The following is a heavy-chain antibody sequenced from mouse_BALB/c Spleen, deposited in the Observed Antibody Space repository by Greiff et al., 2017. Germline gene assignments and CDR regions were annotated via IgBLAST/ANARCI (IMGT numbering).Heavy chain of an antibody. Sequence: QVQLQQSGAELVRPGSSVKISCKASGYAFSSYWMNWVKQRPGQGLEWIGQIYPGDGDTNYNGKFKGKATLTADKSSSTAYMQLSSLTSEDSAVYVCARFTATWGAMDYWGQGTSVTVSS. V-gene: IGHV1-80*01. CDR2: IYPGDGDT. CDR1: GYAFSSYW. CDR3: ARFTATWGAMDY. D-gene: IGHD1-2*01. J-gene: IGHJ4*01.